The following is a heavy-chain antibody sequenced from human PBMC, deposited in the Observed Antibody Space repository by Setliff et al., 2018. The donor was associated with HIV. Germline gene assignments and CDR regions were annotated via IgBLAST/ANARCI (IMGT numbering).Heavy chain of an antibody. CDR2: IFYSGSA. V-gene: IGHV4-39*07. D-gene: IGHD5-18*01. CDR1: GGSISSSSYY. Sequence: SETLSLTCTVSGGSISSSSYYWGWIRQPPGKGREWIGSIFYSGSANYNPSLKSRVTMSLDTSKNQFSLKLTSVTAADTALYYCSNWNTTIAADSWGQGTLVTVSS. J-gene: IGHJ4*02. CDR3: SNWNTTIAADS.